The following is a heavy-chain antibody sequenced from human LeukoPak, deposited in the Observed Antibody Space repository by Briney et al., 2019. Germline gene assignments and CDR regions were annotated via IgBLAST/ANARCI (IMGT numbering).Heavy chain of an antibody. CDR3: ARVTGNYFDY. CDR1: GFTFSSYE. J-gene: IGHJ4*02. D-gene: IGHD3-10*01. Sequence: GGSLRLSCVASGFTFSSYEMNWVRQAPGKGLEWVSYISSSGSTIYYADSVKGRFTISRDNAKNSLYVQMNSLRAEDTAVYYCARVTGNYFDYWGQGTLVTVSS. V-gene: IGHV3-48*03. CDR2: ISSSGSTI.